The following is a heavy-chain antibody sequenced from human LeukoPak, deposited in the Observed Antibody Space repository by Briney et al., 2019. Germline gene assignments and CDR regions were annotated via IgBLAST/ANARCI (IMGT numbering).Heavy chain of an antibody. CDR3: ARAGINSGTLAF. Sequence: ASVKVSCKASGYTFTNYDINWVRQATGQGLEWVGWMNPNRGNTAYAPKFQGRVTMTRNTSISTAYMELTSLRSEDTAMFYCARAGINSGTLAFWAQGTLVTVSS. V-gene: IGHV1-8*01. J-gene: IGHJ4*02. D-gene: IGHD4-23*01. CDR1: GYTFTNYD. CDR2: MNPNRGNT.